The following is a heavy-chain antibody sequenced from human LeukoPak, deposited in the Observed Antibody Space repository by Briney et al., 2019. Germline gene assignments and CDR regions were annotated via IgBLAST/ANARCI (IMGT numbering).Heavy chain of an antibody. CDR2: INGDGSST. D-gene: IGHD1/OR15-1a*01. CDR3: TRDPRNKGFDP. J-gene: IGHJ5*02. Sequence: GGSLRLSCAASGFTLSYYWMHWVRQAPGKGLVWVSCINGDGSSTNYADSVKGRFTFSRDNAKNTLYLEMNSLRAEDTAVYYCTRDPRNKGFDPWGQGTLVTVSS. CDR1: GFTLSYYW. V-gene: IGHV3-74*01.